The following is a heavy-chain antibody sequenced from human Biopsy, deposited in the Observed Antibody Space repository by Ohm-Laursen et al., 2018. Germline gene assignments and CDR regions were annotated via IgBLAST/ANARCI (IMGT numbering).Heavy chain of an antibody. CDR1: GGTFSSFP. CDR3: ARNTGWYGDLYYFDY. J-gene: IGHJ4*02. Sequence: SVKVSCKASGGTFSSFPISWVRQAPGQGLEWMGGILPFFGTTNFAQKFQGRVTLTADGSTSTAYMELSSLRSEDTAVYFCARNTGWYGDLYYFDYWGQGTLVTVSS. CDR2: ILPFFGTT. V-gene: IGHV1-69*13. D-gene: IGHD6-19*01.